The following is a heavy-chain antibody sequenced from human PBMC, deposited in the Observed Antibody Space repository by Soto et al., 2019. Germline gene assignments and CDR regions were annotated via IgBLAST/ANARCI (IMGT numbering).Heavy chain of an antibody. CDR1: GYTFTSYA. J-gene: IGHJ4*02. V-gene: IGHV1-3*01. CDR2: INAGNGNT. D-gene: IGHD3-3*01. CDR3: ARAYYDFWSGYYNY. Sequence: ASVKVSCKASGYTFTSYAMHWVRQAPGQRLEWMGWINAGNGNTKYSQKFQGRVTITRDTSASTSYMELSSLRSEDTAVYYCARAYYDFWSGYYNYWGQGTLVTVSS.